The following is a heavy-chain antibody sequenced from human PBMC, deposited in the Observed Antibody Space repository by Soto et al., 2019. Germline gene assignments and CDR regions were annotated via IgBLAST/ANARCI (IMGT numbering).Heavy chain of an antibody. CDR2: IYYSGST. V-gene: IGHV4-59*01. J-gene: IGHJ4*02. CDR1: GGAISSYY. CDR3: ASSVSRIERVDY. D-gene: IGHD2-15*01. Sequence: PSETLSLTCTVSGGAISSYYWSWIRQPPGKGLEWIGYIYYSGSTNYNPSLKSRVTISVDTSKNQFSLKLSSVTAADTAVYYCASSVSRIERVDYWGQGTLVTVSS.